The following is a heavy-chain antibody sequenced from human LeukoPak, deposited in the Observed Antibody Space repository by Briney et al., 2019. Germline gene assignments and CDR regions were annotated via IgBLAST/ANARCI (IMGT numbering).Heavy chain of an antibody. J-gene: IGHJ4*02. V-gene: IGHV1-69*05. CDR1: GGTFSSYA. D-gene: IGHD3-22*01. CDR3: ARVGYYYDSSADEGYFDY. CDR2: IIPIFGTA. Sequence: SVKVSCKASGGTFSSYAISWVRQAPGQGLEWMGRIIPIFGTANYAQKFQGRVTITTDESTSTAYMELSSLRSEDTAVYYCARVGYYYDSSADEGYFDYWGRGTLVTVPS.